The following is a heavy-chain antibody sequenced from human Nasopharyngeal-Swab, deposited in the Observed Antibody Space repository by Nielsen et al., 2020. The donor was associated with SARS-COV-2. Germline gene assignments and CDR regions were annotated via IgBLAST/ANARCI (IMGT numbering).Heavy chain of an antibody. V-gene: IGHV4-59*01. CDR1: GDSISSYY. CDR3: ARTSKYQLRSGGGYYYYMDV. Sequence: SETLSLTCTVSGDSISSYYWSWIRQPPGKGLEWIGHIYYSGSANYNPSLKSRATMSVDTSNNQFSLKLSFVTAADTAVYYCARTSKYQLRSGGGYYYYMDVWGKGTTVTVSS. CDR2: IYYSGSA. D-gene: IGHD2-2*01. J-gene: IGHJ6*03.